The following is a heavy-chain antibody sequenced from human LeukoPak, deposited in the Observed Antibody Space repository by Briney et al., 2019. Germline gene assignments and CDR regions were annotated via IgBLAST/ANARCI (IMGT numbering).Heavy chain of an antibody. CDR3: ARAGGFFSPFGY. D-gene: IGHD3-16*01. Sequence: SQTLSLTCTVSGGSISSGGYYWSWIRQHPGDGLEWIGYIYYSGSTYYNPSLKSRVTISIDTSKNQFSLKSSSVTAADTAVYYCARAGGFFSPFGYWGQGALVTISS. CDR2: IYYSGST. V-gene: IGHV4-31*03. J-gene: IGHJ4*02. CDR1: GGSISSGGYY.